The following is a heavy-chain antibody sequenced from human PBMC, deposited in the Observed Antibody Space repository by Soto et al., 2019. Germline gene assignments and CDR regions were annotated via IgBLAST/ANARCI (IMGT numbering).Heavy chain of an antibody. CDR1: GGSFRDHY. J-gene: IGHJ4*02. D-gene: IGHD4-4*01. Sequence: PSETLSLTCSVSGGSFRDHYWTWIRQPPGKGLEWIGYISYSGYTNYKPSIKSRLTISVDMAKNQFSLKLNSLTAADTAVYYCARTTEKDGKEGLDYWGQGTLVTVSS. CDR2: ISYSGYT. CDR3: ARTTEKDGKEGLDY. V-gene: IGHV4-59*11.